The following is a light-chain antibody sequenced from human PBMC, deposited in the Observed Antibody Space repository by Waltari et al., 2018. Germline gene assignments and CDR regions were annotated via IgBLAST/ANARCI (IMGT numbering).Light chain of an antibody. V-gene: IGKV1-8*01. CDR3: QQSYSYPWT. CDR1: QGISSY. J-gene: IGKJ1*01. Sequence: AIRMTQSPSSLSASTGDRVTITCRASQGISSYLAWYQQKPGKAPKLLIYAASTLQSGVPSRFSGSGSGTDFTLTISCLQSEDFATYYCQQSYSYPWTFGQGTKVEIK. CDR2: AAS.